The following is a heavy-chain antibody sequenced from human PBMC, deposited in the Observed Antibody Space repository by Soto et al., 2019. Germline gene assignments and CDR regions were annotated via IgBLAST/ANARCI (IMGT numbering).Heavy chain of an antibody. CDR2: ISWNSGSI. CDR1: GFTFDDYA. V-gene: IGHV3-9*01. Sequence: GGSLRLSCAASGFTFDDYAMHWVRQAPGKGLEWVSGISWNSGSIGYADSVEGRFTISRDNAKNSLYLQMNSLRAEDTALYYCAKGDFWSGYSSLMDVWGQGTTVTVSS. CDR3: AKGDFWSGYSSLMDV. J-gene: IGHJ6*02. D-gene: IGHD3-3*01.